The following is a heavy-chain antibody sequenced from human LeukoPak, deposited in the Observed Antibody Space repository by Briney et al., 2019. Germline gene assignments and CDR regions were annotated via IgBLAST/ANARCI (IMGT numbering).Heavy chain of an antibody. V-gene: IGHV4-4*02. Sequence: SETLSLTCAVSGGSISSSNWWSWVRQPPGKGLEWIGEIYHSGSTNYNPSLKSRVTISVDKSKNQFSLKLSSVTAADTAVYYCARVQTAVAYYFDYWGQGTLVTVSS. CDR2: IYHSGST. J-gene: IGHJ4*02. CDR1: GGSISSSNW. CDR3: ARVQTAVAYYFDY. D-gene: IGHD6-19*01.